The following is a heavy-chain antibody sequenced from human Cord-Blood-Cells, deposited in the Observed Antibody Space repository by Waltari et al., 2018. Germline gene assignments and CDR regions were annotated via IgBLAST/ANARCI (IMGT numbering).Heavy chain of an antibody. D-gene: IGHD2-15*01. Sequence: QVQLQESGPGLVKPSETLSLTCTVSGGSISSYYWSWIRQPPGKGLEWIGYIYYRGNTNYNPSLKSRVTISVDTSKNQFSLKLSSVTAADTAVYYCARQRECSGGSCYGWWFDPWGQGTLVTVSS. CDR3: ARQRECSGGSCYGWWFDP. CDR2: IYYRGNT. CDR1: GGSISSYY. V-gene: IGHV4-59*08. J-gene: IGHJ5*02.